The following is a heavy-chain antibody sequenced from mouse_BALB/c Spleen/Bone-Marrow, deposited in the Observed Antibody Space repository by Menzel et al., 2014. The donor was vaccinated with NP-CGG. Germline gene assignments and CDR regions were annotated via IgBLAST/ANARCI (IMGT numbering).Heavy chain of an antibody. J-gene: IGHJ3*01. D-gene: IGHD2-3*01. CDR3: ARLGYYGGFAY. CDR2: INPDSSTI. CDR1: GFDFSGFW. V-gene: IGHV4-1*02. Sequence: EVQRVESGGGLVRPGGSLKLSCAASGFDFSGFWMGWVRQAPGKGLEWIGEINPDSSTINYTPSLKDRFIISRDKAKNTLYLQMSKVRSEDTALYYCARLGYYGGFAYWGQGTLVTVSA.